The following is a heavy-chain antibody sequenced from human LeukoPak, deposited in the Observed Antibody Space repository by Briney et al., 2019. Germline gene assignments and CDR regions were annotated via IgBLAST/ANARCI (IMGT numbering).Heavy chain of an antibody. CDR2: ISGSGGST. J-gene: IGHJ4*02. CDR1: GFTFSSYA. CDR3: ANHLLAVAGTGDLDY. D-gene: IGHD6-19*01. Sequence: PGGSLRLSCAASGFTFSSYAMSRARQAPGKGLEWVSAISGSGGSTYYADSVKGRFTISRDNSKNTLYLQMNSPRAEDTAVYYCANHLLAVAGTGDLDYWGQGTLVTVSS. V-gene: IGHV3-23*01.